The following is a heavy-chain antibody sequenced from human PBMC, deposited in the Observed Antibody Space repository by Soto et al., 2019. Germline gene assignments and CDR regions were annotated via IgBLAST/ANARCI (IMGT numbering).Heavy chain of an antibody. CDR2: HYSGGST. CDR1: GFSVSSNY. J-gene: IGHJ5*02. Sequence: GGSLRLSCAISGFSVSSNYLSWVRQSPGKGLEWVSVHYSGGSTYYADSVQGRFTISRDKSNNTLYLQMRRVRAEDTAVYFCARHRHPRGTVGATSPLDPWGQGTQVTVSS. V-gene: IGHV3-53*01. CDR3: ARHRHPRGTVGATSPLDP. D-gene: IGHD1-26*01.